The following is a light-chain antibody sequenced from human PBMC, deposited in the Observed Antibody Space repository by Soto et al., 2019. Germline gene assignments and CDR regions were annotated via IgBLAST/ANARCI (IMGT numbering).Light chain of an antibody. CDR1: SSNIGTGFH. CDR3: QAHDSRLSSLYV. V-gene: IGLV1-40*01. CDR2: ANT. J-gene: IGLJ1*01. Sequence: QSVLTQPPSVSGAPGQRVTISCTGSSSNIGTGFHVHWYQQLPGAAPKLLIYANTNRPSGVPARFSASKSGTSASLAITGLQAEDEADYYCQAHDSRLSSLYVFGTGTKVTVL.